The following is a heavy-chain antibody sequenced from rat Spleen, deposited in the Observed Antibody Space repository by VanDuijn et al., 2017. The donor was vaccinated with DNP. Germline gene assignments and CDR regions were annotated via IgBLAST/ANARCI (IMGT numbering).Heavy chain of an antibody. CDR1: GFSLSSYH. CDR2: IWAGGGT. Sequence: VQLKESGPGLVQPSQTLCLTCTVSGFSLSSYHVSWVRQPPGKSLVWMGSIWAGGGTNYNSALQSRLSIGRDTSKSQVFLEMHSLQPEDTGTYYCTRHDYYFDYWGQGVMVTVSS. CDR3: TRHDYYFDY. V-gene: IGHV2-72*01. D-gene: IGHD1-7*01. J-gene: IGHJ2*01.